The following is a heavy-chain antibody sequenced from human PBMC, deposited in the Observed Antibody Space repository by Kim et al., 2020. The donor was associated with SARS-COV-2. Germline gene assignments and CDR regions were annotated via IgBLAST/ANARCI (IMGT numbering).Heavy chain of an antibody. V-gene: IGHV4-31*03. J-gene: IGHJ4*02. CDR2: IYYSGST. D-gene: IGHD3-22*01. Sequence: SETLSLTCTVSGGSISSGGYYWSWIRQHPGKGLEWIGYIYYSGSTYYNPSLKSRVTISVDTSKNQFSLKLSSVTAADTAVYYCARAPGLGTMIVVVTHFDYWVQGTLVTVSS. CDR3: ARAPGLGTMIVVVTHFDY. CDR1: GGSISSGGYY.